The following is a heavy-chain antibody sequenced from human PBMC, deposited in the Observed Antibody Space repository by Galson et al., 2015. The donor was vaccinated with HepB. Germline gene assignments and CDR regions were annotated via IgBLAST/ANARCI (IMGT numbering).Heavy chain of an antibody. CDR3: AKDSDGIVGADEFDY. CDR2: ISWNSGDI. CDR1: GFTFDDYA. Sequence: SLRLSCAASGFTFDDYAMHWVRQAPGKGLEWVSGISWNSGDIGYADSVKGRFTISRDNAKNSLYLQMNSLRAEDTALYYCAKDSDGIVGADEFDYWGQGTLVTVSS. V-gene: IGHV3-9*01. D-gene: IGHD1-26*01. J-gene: IGHJ4*02.